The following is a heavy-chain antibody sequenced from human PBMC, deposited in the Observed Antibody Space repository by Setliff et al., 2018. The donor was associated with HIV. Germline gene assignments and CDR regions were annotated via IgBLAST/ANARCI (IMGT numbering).Heavy chain of an antibody. D-gene: IGHD3-9*01. V-gene: IGHV4-59*12. J-gene: IGHJ1*01. Sequence: SETLSLTCTVSDGSISSYYCSWIRQPPGKGLEWVGCIYDSGSTDYNPSLRGRVTMSVDPSKNQFSLKLSSVTAADTAVYYCARGSYDILTGYYKYFQHWGQGTLVTVSS. CDR1: DGSISSYY. CDR3: ARGSYDILTGYYKYFQH. CDR2: IYDSGST.